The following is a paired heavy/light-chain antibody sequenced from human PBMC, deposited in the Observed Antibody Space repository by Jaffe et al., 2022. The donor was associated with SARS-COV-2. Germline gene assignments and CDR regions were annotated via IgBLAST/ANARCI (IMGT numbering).Light chain of an antibody. CDR3: QHYGSSPRA. CDR2: GAS. J-gene: IGKJ1*01. V-gene: IGKV3-20*01. Sequence: EIVLTQSPGTLSLSPGERATLSCRASQSIDNRYLAWYQQKPGLAPRLLIYGASSRATAIPDRFSGSGSGTDFTLTIGRLELEDFAMYYCQHYGSSPRAFGQGTKVEIK. CDR1: QSIDNRY.
Heavy chain of an antibody. D-gene: IGHD2-15*01. J-gene: IGHJ4*02. CDR3: VREADDELIDGYCSGDSCYLFDY. V-gene: IGHV3-30-3*01. CDR2: ISYDGSNK. CDR1: GFTFSSHA. Sequence: QVQLVESGGGVVQPGRSLRLSCAASGFTFSSHAMHWVRQAPGKGLEWVAIISYDGSNKYYADSVKGRFTISRDNSKNMLYLQIKSLRPEDTAVFYCVREADDELIDGYCSGDSCYLFDYWGQGTLVTVSS.